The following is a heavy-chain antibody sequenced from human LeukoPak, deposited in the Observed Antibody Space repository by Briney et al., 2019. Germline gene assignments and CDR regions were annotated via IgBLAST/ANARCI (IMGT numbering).Heavy chain of an antibody. CDR2: IYYSGST. J-gene: IGHJ4*02. CDR1: GGSLGNYY. CDR3: ARPRLSFYFDL. V-gene: IGHV4-59*01. D-gene: IGHD3-16*01. Sequence: PSETLSLTCTVSGGSLGNYYWSWVRQSPGQGLEWIGYIYYSGSTNYNPSLKSRVTISVDTSKNQFSLRLTSVTAADTAVYYCARPRLSFYFDLWGQGALVTVSS.